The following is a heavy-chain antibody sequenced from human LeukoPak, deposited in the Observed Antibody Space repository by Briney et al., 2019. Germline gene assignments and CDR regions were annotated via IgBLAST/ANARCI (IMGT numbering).Heavy chain of an antibody. V-gene: IGHV4-59*01. CDR1: GGSISRYY. J-gene: IGHJ4*02. Sequence: PSETLSLTCTVSGGSISRYYWSWIRQPPGKGLEWIGYIYYSGSTNYNPSLKSRVTISVDTSKNQFSLKLSSVTAADTAVYYCARCRRSWQWPDFDYWGRGTLVTVSS. D-gene: IGHD6-19*01. CDR2: IYYSGST. CDR3: ARCRRSWQWPDFDY.